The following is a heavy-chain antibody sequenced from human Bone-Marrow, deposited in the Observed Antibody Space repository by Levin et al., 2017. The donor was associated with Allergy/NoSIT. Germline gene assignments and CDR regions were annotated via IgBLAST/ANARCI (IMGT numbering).Heavy chain of an antibody. D-gene: IGHD6-13*01. CDR1: GFAFRTYG. Sequence: PGGSLRLSCAASGFAFRTYGMHWVRQAPGKGPEWVAFIPNDGSYQYYADSVKGRFTISRDNSKNALYLQMNSLRSDDTAVYYCAIIAAAGDFDYWGQGTLVTVS. CDR2: IPNDGSYQ. V-gene: IGHV3-30*02. J-gene: IGHJ4*02. CDR3: AIIAAAGDFDY.